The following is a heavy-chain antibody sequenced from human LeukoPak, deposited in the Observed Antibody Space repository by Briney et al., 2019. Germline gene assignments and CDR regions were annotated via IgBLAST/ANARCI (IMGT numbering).Heavy chain of an antibody. D-gene: IGHD5-18*01. Sequence: GGSLRLSCAASGFTFSSYAMSWVRQAPGKGLEWVSAISGSGGSTYYADSVKGRFTISRDNSKNTLYLQMNSLRAEDTAVYYCAKDAVLPHTAMAPDVNFDYWGQGTLVTVSS. CDR3: AKDAVLPHTAMAPDVNFDY. J-gene: IGHJ4*02. V-gene: IGHV3-23*01. CDR2: ISGSGGST. CDR1: GFTFSSYA.